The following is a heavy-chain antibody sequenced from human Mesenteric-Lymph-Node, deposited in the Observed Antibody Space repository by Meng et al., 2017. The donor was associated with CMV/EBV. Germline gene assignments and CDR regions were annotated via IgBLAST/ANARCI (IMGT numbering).Heavy chain of an antibody. Sequence: LSLTCAASGFTFSCYYMNWIRQAPGKGLEWVSYISSSGDSIYFADSVKGRFTISRDNAKNSLYLQMNSLRAEDMAVYYCVRCSTTSCYKGAYWGQGTLVTVSS. J-gene: IGHJ4*02. V-gene: IGHV3-11*04. CDR3: VRCSTTSCYKGAY. CDR1: GFTFSCYY. CDR2: ISSSGDSI. D-gene: IGHD2-2*02.